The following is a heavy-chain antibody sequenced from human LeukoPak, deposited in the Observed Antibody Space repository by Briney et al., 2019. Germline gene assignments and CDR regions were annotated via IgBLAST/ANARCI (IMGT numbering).Heavy chain of an antibody. CDR1: GFTFDDYA. V-gene: IGHV3-43*02. D-gene: IGHD6-6*01. CDR2: ISGDGGST. CDR3: AKDLSIVARPRYYYYGMDV. J-gene: IGHJ6*02. Sequence: GGSLRLSCAASGFTFDDYAMHWVRQAPGKGLEWVSLISGDGGSTYYADSVKGRFTISRDNSKNSLYLQMNSLGTEDTALYYCAKDLSIVARPRYYYYGMDVWGQGTTVTVSS.